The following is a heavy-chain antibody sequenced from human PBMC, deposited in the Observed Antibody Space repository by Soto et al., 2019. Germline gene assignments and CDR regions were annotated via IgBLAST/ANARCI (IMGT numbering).Heavy chain of an antibody. CDR3: AREGASGFGMDV. CDR1: GGSIRSYY. J-gene: IGHJ6*02. D-gene: IGHD1-26*01. V-gene: IGHV4-4*07. CDR2: IYTSGTT. Sequence: QVQLQESGPGLVKPSETLSLTCNVSGGSIRSYYWSWIRQPAGKALEWIGRIYTSGTTNYNPSLKSRATMLIDTSKNQFSLTLSSVTAADTAVYYWAREGASGFGMDVWGQGTTVTVSS.